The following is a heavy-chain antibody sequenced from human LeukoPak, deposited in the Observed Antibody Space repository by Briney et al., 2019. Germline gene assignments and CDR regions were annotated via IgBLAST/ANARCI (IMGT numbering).Heavy chain of an antibody. CDR3: AREFSTNWFDP. V-gene: IGHV4-59*12. CDR2: IYYSGST. CDR1: GGSISSYY. J-gene: IGHJ5*02. Sequence: SETLSLTCTVSGGSISSYYWSWIRQPPGKGLEWIGNIYYSGSTNYSPSLKSRVTISVYTSKNQFSLKVTSVTAADTAVYYCAREFSTNWFDPWGQGTLVTVSS.